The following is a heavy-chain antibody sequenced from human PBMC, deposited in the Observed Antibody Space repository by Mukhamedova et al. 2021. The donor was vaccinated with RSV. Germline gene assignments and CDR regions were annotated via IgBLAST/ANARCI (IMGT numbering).Heavy chain of an antibody. CDR2: ISWNSGSI. V-gene: IGHV3-9*01. CDR3: AKVRRAAASTGPLEY. J-gene: IGHJ4*02. D-gene: IGHD6-13*01. Sequence: GISWNSGSIGYADSVRGRFIISRDNAKNSLYLEMNSLRAEDTALYYCAKVRRAAASTGPLEYWGQGTLVTVST.